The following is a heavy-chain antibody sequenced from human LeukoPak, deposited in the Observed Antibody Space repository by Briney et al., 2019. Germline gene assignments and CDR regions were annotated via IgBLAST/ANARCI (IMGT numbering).Heavy chain of an antibody. CDR2: IYYSGST. D-gene: IGHD4-23*01. V-gene: IGHV4-59*01. J-gene: IGHJ5*02. CDR1: GGSISNYY. CDR3: ASEHGNQNCFDP. Sequence: PSETLSLTCTVSGGSISNYYWSWIRQPPGKGLEWIGYIYYSGSTNYNPSLKSRVTISIDTSKNQFSLKLRSVTPADTAVYYCASEHGNQNCFDPWGQGTLVTVSS.